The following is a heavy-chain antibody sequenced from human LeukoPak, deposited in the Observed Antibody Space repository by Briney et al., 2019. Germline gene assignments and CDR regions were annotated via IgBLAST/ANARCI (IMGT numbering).Heavy chain of an antibody. Sequence: GGSLRLSCVASGFTFSTSEMSWVRQAPGKGLEWVSFISSSGSLIYYVDSVKGRFTISRDNAKNSLYLQMNSLRAEDTALYYCARDGWVDYWGQGTLVTVSS. CDR2: ISSSGSLI. CDR1: GFTFSTSE. J-gene: IGHJ4*02. V-gene: IGHV3-48*03. D-gene: IGHD1-26*01. CDR3: ARDGWVDY.